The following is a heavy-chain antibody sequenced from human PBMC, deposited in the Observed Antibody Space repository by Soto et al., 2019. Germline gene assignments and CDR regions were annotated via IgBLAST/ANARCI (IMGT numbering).Heavy chain of an antibody. CDR3: ARPSRRRASGGQRASEF. V-gene: IGHV1-2*02. CDR1: GYTFTDFY. CDR2: MHPNNGAT. J-gene: IGHJ4*01. D-gene: IGHD3-16*01. Sequence: VSCKASGYTFTDFYLLWVRQAPGQGLEWMGWMHPNNGATNFAQKFQDRVTMTRDTSISTAYLEIPRLRSDDTAVYFCARPSRRRASGGQRASEFWGQGTLVTVSS.